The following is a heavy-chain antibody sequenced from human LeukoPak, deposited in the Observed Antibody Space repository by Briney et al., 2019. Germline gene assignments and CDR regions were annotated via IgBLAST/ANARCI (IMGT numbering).Heavy chain of an antibody. Sequence: PSQTLSLTCTVSGGSISSGSYYWSWIRQPAGKGLEWIGRIYASGSSNYNPSLKSRLTTPVDTSKSQFSLKLSSVTAADTAVYYCARDNRVFGVVTDAFDIWGRGTMVTVSS. CDR2: IYASGSS. CDR1: GGSISSGSYY. V-gene: IGHV4-61*02. J-gene: IGHJ3*02. D-gene: IGHD3-3*01. CDR3: ARDNRVFGVVTDAFDI.